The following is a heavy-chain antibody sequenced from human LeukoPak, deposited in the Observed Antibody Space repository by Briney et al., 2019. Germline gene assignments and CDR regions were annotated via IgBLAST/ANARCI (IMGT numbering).Heavy chain of an antibody. CDR2: FDPEDDEA. CDR3: ATDVTGTAPYDF. CDR1: GYTFNSSY. J-gene: IGHJ4*02. D-gene: IGHD1-1*01. Sequence: ASVKVSCKASGYTFNSSYMHWVRQAPGKGLEWMGGFDPEDDEAIYAQSLQGRVTMTEDTSTDTAYMELSGLTSDDAAVYYCATDVTGTAPYDFWGQGTLVTVS. V-gene: IGHV1-24*01.